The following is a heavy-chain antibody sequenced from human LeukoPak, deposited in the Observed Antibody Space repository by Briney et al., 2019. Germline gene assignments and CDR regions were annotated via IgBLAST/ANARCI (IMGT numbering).Heavy chain of an antibody. D-gene: IGHD3-10*01. Sequence: SQTLSLTCAISGDSVSSDSAAWSWIRRAPSRGLEWLGRTYYRSKWYNDYAVSVKSRITINPDTSKNQFSLQLNSVTPEDTAVYYCATDRGPFDIWGQGTMVTVSS. CDR3: ATDRGPFDI. CDR1: GDSVSSDSAA. CDR2: TYYRSKWYN. J-gene: IGHJ3*02. V-gene: IGHV6-1*01.